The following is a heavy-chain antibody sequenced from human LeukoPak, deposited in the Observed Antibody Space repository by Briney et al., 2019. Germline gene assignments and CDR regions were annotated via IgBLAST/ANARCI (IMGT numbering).Heavy chain of an antibody. CDR1: GGTFSSYA. Sequence: SVKVSCKASGGTFSSYAISWVRQAPGQGLEWMGGIIPIFGTANYAQKFQGRVTITADESTSTAYMELSSLRSEDTAVYYCARGHCSSTSCYGYWFDPWAREPWSPSPQ. V-gene: IGHV1-69*01. CDR3: ARGHCSSTSCYGYWFDP. CDR2: IIPIFGTA. J-gene: IGHJ5*02. D-gene: IGHD2-2*01.